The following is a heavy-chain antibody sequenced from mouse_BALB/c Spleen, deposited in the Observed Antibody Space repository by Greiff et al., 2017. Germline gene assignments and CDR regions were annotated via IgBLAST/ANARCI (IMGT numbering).Heavy chain of an antibody. CDR1: GFSLSRYS. CDR2: IWGGGST. V-gene: IGHV2-6-4*01. Sequence: VQVVESGPGLVAPSQSLSITCTVSGFSLSRYSVHWVRQPPGKGLEWLGMIWGGGSTDYNSALKSRLSISKDNSKSQVFLKMHSLQTDDTAMYYCARPLANVDGFAYWGQGTLVTVSA. D-gene: IGHD4-1*01. J-gene: IGHJ3*01. CDR3: ARPLANVDGFAY.